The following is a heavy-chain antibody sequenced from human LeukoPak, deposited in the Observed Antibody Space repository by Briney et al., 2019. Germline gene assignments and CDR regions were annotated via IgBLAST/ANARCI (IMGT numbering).Heavy chain of an antibody. V-gene: IGHV3-23*01. D-gene: IGHD3-10*01. Sequence: GGSLRLSCAASGFTFSSYAMSWVRQAPGKGLEWVSAISGSGGSTYYADSVKGRFTISRDNSKNTLCLQMNSLRAEDTAVYYCAKANGSGMYYYYGMDVWGQGTTVTVSS. CDR1: GFTFSSYA. CDR2: ISGSGGST. J-gene: IGHJ6*02. CDR3: AKANGSGMYYYYGMDV.